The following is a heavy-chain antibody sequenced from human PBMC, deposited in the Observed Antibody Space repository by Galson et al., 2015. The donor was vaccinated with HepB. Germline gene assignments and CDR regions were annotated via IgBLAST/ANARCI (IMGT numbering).Heavy chain of an antibody. V-gene: IGHV1-69*13. CDR1: GGTFSSYA. J-gene: IGHJ2*01. CDR3: AGRRDYGGNSVWYFDL. Sequence: SVKVSCKASGGTFSSYAISWVRQAPGQGLEWMGGIIPIFGTANYAQKFQGRVTITADESTSTAYMELSSLRSEDTAVYYCAGRRDYGGNSVWYFDLWGRGTLVTVSS. D-gene: IGHD4-23*01. CDR2: IIPIFGTA.